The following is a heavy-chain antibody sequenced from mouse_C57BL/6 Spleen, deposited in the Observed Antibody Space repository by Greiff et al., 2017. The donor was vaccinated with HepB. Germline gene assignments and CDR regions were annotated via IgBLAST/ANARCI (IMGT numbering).Heavy chain of an antibody. D-gene: IGHD2-5*01. CDR2: INPNNGGT. J-gene: IGHJ2*01. CDR3: ARSNYVFDY. CDR1: GYTFTDYY. Sequence: EVQLQESGPELVKPGASVKISCKASGYTFTDYYMNWVKQSHGKSLEWIGDINPNNGGTSYNQKFKGKATLTVDKSSSTAYMELRSLTSEDSAVYYCARSNYVFDYWGQGTTLTVSS. V-gene: IGHV1-26*01.